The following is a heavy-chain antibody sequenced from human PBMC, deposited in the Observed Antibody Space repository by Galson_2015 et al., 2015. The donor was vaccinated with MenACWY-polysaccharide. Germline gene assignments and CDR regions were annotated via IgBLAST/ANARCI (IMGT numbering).Heavy chain of an antibody. CDR1: GGTFSSYA. D-gene: IGHD3-3*01. J-gene: IGHJ4*02. CDR3: ARVPYDFWSGYYRYYFDY. Sequence: SVKVSCKASGGTFSSYAISSVRQAPGQGLEWMGGIIPIFGTANYAQKFQGRVTITADESTSTAYMELSSLRSEDTAVYYCARVPYDFWSGYYRYYFDYWGQGTLVTVSS. CDR2: IIPIFGTA. V-gene: IGHV1-69*13.